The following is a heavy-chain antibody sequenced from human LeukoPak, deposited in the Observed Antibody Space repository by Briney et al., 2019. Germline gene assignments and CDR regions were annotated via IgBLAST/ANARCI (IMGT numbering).Heavy chain of an antibody. J-gene: IGHJ4*02. D-gene: IGHD5-18*01. CDR1: GFTFSSYA. CDR2: ISYDGSNK. Sequence: GGSLRLSCAASGFTFSSYAMHWVRQAPGKGLEWVAVISYDGSNKYYADSVKGRFTISRDNSKNTLYLQMNSLRAEDTAVYYCAKDGWMDTFDYWGQGTLVTVSS. V-gene: IGHV3-30-3*01. CDR3: AKDGWMDTFDY.